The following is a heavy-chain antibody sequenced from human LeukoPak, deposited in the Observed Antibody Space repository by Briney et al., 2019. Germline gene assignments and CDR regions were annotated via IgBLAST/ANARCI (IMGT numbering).Heavy chain of an antibody. CDR3: ARGRPGQH. V-gene: IGHV4-34*01. CDR1: GGSFSGCY. CDR2: INHSGST. Sequence: PSETLSLTCAVYGGSFSGCYWSWIRQPPGKGLEWIGEINHSGSTNYNPSLKSRVTISVDTSKNQFSLKLSSVTAADTAVYYCARGRPGQHWGQGTLVTVSS. J-gene: IGHJ1*01.